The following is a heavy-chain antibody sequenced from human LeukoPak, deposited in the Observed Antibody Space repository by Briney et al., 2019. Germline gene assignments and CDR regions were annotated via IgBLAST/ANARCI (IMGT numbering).Heavy chain of an antibody. CDR2: INPNSGGT. D-gene: IGHD3-9*01. V-gene: IGHV1-2*02. J-gene: IGHJ4*02. CDR3: ARAPYYDILTGYYDPYYFDY. CDR1: GYTFTGYY. Sequence: ASVKVSCKASGYTFTGYYMHWVRQAPGQGLEWMGWINPNSGGTNYAQKFQGRVTMTRDTSISTAYMELRSLRSDDTAVYYCARAPYYDILTGYYDPYYFDYWGQGTLVTVSS.